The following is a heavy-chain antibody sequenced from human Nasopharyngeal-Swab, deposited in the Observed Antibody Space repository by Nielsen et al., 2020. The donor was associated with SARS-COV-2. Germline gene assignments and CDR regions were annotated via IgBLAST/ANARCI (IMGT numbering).Heavy chain of an antibody. Sequence: GESLKISCAASGFTVTNNYMTWVHQVPGKGLEWISHIYASGDTHTADAVKGQFTISRDSSENTLYLEMNNLTPDDTATYYCAAPLTGLHYWGQGTLVTVSS. CDR2: IYASGDT. CDR3: AAPLTGLHY. D-gene: IGHD1-20*01. V-gene: IGHV3-53*01. J-gene: IGHJ4*02. CDR1: GFTVTNNY.